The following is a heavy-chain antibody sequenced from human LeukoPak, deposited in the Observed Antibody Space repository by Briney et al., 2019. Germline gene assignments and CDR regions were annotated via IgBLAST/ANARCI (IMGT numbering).Heavy chain of an antibody. J-gene: IGHJ4*02. D-gene: IGHD3-10*01. CDR1: GGSFSGYY. Sequence: SETLSLTCAVYGGSFSGYYWSWIRQPPGKGLEWIGEINHSGSTNYNPPLKSRVTISVDMSKNRFSLKLTSVTAADTAVYYCARTRFGDLWDYWGQGILVTVSS. CDR3: ARTRFGDLWDY. CDR2: INHSGST. V-gene: IGHV4-34*01.